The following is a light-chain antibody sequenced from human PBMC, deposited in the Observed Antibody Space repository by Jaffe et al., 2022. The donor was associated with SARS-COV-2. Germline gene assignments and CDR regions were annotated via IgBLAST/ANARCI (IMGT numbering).Light chain of an antibody. CDR1: SGDVVSSYL. V-gene: IGLV2-23*01. J-gene: IGLJ2*01. Sequence: QSALTQPASVSGSPGQSITISCTGTSGDVVSSYLISWYQQHPGEVPKLLIYEGTKRPSGVSNRFSGSKSGNTASLTISGLQAEDEGDYFCCAYAGTGSVVFGGGTKLTVL. CDR3: CAYAGTGSVV. CDR2: EGT.